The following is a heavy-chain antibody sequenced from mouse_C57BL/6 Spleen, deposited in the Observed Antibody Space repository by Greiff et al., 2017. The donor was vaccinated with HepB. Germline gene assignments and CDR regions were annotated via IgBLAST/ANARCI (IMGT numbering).Heavy chain of an antibody. Sequence: EVKLEESGGGLVQPGGSMKLSCVASGFTFSNYWMNWVRQSPEKGLEWVAQIKLKSDNYATLYAESVKGRFTISRDDSKSSVYLQMNNLRTEDTGIYYCTVWSGDAWFAYWGQGTLVTVSA. J-gene: IGHJ3*01. CDR1: GFTFSNYW. CDR3: TVWSGDAWFAY. V-gene: IGHV6-3*01. CDR2: IKLKSDNYAT.